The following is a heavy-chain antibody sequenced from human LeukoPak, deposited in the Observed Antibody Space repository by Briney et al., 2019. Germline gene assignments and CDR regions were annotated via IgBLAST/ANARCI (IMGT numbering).Heavy chain of an antibody. CDR3: GIRDTSDYYVF. Sequence: GGSLRLSCTGSGFTFRTYAFSWVREAPGKGLEWVSATGSNGVTYYADSVKGRFTISRDNSKNALYLQMNGLRADDTAVYYCGIRDTSDYYVFWGQGTLVTVSS. J-gene: IGHJ4*02. CDR2: TGSNGVT. V-gene: IGHV3-23*01. CDR1: GFTFRTYA. D-gene: IGHD3-22*01.